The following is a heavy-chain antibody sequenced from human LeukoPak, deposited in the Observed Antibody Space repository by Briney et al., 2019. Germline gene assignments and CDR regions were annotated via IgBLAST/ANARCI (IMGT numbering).Heavy chain of an antibody. V-gene: IGHV1-2*02. Sequence: ASLKVSCYASGYGFTDYYIHWIRQAPGQGLEWMGWINPSSGATIYAQKFQGRVTMTRDIFSTTAYMEINSLVSDDTAVYYCARGWQINSYGGFVDSWGQGTLVTVSS. D-gene: IGHD3-10*01. CDR1: GYGFTDYY. CDR3: ARGWQINSYGGFVDS. CDR2: INPSSGAT. J-gene: IGHJ5*01.